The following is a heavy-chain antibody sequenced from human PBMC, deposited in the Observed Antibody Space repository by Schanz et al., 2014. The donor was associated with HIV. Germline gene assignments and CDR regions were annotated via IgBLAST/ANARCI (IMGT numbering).Heavy chain of an antibody. V-gene: IGHV3-23*04. CDR2: ISESGGRS. D-gene: IGHD3-22*01. J-gene: IGHJ4*02. CDR3: AKPEYDSRGNSQSHFDS. Sequence: VQLVESGGGLVQPGGSLRLSCAASGFNFRSYGMHWVRQAPGKGLEWVSSISESGGRSYYADSVNGRFTISRDNSKNTLYLQMTTLRTEDTAVYYCAKPEYDSRGNSQSHFDSWGQGTLVTVSS. CDR1: GFNFRSYG.